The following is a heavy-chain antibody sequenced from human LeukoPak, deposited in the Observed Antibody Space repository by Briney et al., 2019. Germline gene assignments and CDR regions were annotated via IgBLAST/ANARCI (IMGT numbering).Heavy chain of an antibody. J-gene: IGHJ4*02. CDR1: GFTFSSYG. V-gene: IGHV3-33*01. Sequence: GRSLRLSCAASGFTFSSYGMHWVRQAPGKGLEWVAVIWYDGSNKYYADSVKGRFTISRDNSKNTLYLQMNSLRAEDTAVYYCARESYCSGGSCSAFDYWGQGTLVTVSS. CDR2: IWYDGSNK. D-gene: IGHD2-15*01. CDR3: ARESYCSGGSCSAFDY.